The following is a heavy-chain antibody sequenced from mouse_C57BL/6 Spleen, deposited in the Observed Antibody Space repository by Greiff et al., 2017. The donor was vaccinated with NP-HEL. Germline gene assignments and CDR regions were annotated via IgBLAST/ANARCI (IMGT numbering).Heavy chain of an antibody. CDR1: GYTFTSYW. D-gene: IGHD1-1*01. Sequence: QVQLQQPGAELVRPGSSVKLSCKASGYTFTSYWMDWVKQRPGQGLEWIGNIYPSDSETHYNQKFKDKATLTVDKSSSTAYMQLSSLTSEDSAVDYCASSLDGSGYFDYWGQGTTLTVSS. V-gene: IGHV1-61*01. CDR2: IYPSDSET. J-gene: IGHJ2*01. CDR3: ASSLDGSGYFDY.